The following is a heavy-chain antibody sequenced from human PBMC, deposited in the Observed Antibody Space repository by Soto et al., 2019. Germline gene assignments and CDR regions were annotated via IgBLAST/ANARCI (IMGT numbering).Heavy chain of an antibody. CDR3: ARGDAGGWFLDS. Sequence: QVQLQESGPGLVKPSQTLSLTCTVSGGSIASSGNFWTWIRHHPGKGLEWLGYIFNSVTAYYTPSLKSRLSISIDTSKNHFSLSLTSLTAADTAVYFCARGDAGGWFLDSWGQGAQVIVSS. CDR1: GGSIASSGNF. CDR2: IFNSVTA. D-gene: IGHD6-19*01. J-gene: IGHJ4*02. V-gene: IGHV4-31*03.